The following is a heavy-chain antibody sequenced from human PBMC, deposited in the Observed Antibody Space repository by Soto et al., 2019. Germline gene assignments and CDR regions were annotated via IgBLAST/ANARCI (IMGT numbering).Heavy chain of an antibody. Sequence: QVQLLQSGAEVKEPGASVKVSCKTSGYMFSSHGLYWVRQAPGQGLEWMGWISPKSGDTNYVQSLQGRLTLSTDTSTSTAYLELRSLTSDDTAVYYCGREAGYYDWYFDLWGRGTPVTVSS. CDR2: ISPKSGDT. D-gene: IGHD1-26*01. J-gene: IGHJ2*01. V-gene: IGHV1-18*01. CDR1: GYMFSSHG. CDR3: GREAGYYDWYFDL.